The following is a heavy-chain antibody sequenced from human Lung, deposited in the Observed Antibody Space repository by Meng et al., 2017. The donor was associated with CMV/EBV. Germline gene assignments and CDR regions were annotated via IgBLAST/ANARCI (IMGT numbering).Heavy chain of an antibody. CDR1: GYSISSGYY. CDR2: IYHSGST. Sequence: PXTLSLTCTVSGYSISSGYYWGWVRQPPGKGLEWIGSIYHSGSTYYNPSLKSRVTISVDTSKNQFSLKLSSVTAADTAVYYCARARFDYWGQGTLVTVSS. CDR3: ARARFDY. J-gene: IGHJ4*02. V-gene: IGHV4-38-2*02.